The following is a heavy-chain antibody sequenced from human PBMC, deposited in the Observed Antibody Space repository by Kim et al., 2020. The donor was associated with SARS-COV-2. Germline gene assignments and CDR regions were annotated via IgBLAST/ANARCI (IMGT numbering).Heavy chain of an antibody. CDR1: GGSFSGYY. J-gene: IGHJ6*02. D-gene: IGHD3-9*01. CDR3: ARLDDMDYYYYGMDV. Sequence: SETLSLTCAVYGGSFSGYYWRWIRQPPGKGLEWIGEINHSGSTNYKPSLKSRVTISVDTSKNTFSLKLSSVTAADTAVYYCARLDDMDYYYYGMDVWGQGTTVTVSS. V-gene: IGHV4-34*01. CDR2: INHSGST.